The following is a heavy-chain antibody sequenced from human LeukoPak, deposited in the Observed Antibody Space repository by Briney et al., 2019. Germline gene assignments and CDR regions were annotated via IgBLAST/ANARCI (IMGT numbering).Heavy chain of an antibody. CDR2: VFSTGST. CDR3: ARDRSPGNFDY. J-gene: IGHJ4*02. Sequence: SETLSLTCSVSGDSISSSRSYWGWIRQSPGEGLEWIGSVFSTGSTYYNPSLKSRVSVSVDTSKNQFSLRLNSVTAADTAVYYCARDRSPGNFDYWGQGTLVTVSS. CDR1: GDSISSSRSY. D-gene: IGHD3-10*01. V-gene: IGHV4-39*07.